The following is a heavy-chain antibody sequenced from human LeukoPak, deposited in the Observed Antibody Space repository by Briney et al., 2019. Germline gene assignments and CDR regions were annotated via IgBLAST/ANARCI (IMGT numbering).Heavy chain of an antibody. CDR2: ISSSGSTI. D-gene: IGHD4-17*01. CDR3: ARDLYGEDY. V-gene: IGHV3-11*04. J-gene: IGHJ4*02. CDR1: GFPFSDYY. Sequence: PGRSLRLSCAASGFPFSDYYMSWIRQAPGKGLEWISYISSSGSTIYHADSVKGRFTISRGNAENSLYLQMNSLRAEDTGVYYCARDLYGEDYWGQGTLVTVSS.